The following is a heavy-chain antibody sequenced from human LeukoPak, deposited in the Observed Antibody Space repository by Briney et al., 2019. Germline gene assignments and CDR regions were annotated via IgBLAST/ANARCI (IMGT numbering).Heavy chain of an antibody. Sequence: GGSLRLSCTVSGFTVSSNSMSWVRQAPGKGLEWVSFIYSDNTHYSDSVKGRFTISRHNSKNTLYLQMNSLRAEDTAVYYCAAMTSVTTSDYWGQGTLVTVSS. J-gene: IGHJ4*02. CDR1: GFTVSSNS. CDR2: IYSDNT. V-gene: IGHV3-53*04. CDR3: AAMTSVTTSDY. D-gene: IGHD4-11*01.